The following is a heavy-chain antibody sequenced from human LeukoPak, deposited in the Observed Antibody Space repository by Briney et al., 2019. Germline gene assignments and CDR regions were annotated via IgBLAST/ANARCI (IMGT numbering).Heavy chain of an antibody. D-gene: IGHD6-19*01. V-gene: IGHV4-59*12. J-gene: IGHJ4*02. CDR2: IYYSGST. CDR1: GGSIRSFY. CDR3: ARGSSDWYFDY. Sequence: SETLSLTCTVSGGSIRSFYWSWIRQPPGKGLEWIGDIYYSGSTNYNPSIRSRVTISVDASKNQFSLKLSSVTAADTAVYYCARGSSDWYFDYWGQGTLVTVSS.